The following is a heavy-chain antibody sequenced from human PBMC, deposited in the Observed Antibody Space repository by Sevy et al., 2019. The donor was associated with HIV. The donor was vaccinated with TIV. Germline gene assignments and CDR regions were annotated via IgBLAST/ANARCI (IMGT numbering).Heavy chain of an antibody. J-gene: IGHJ4*02. CDR3: ATGDTAMITDLDY. CDR2: VESGGST. Sequence: GGSLRLSCGASGFIFSNNAMNWVRQAPGKGPEWVSGVESGGSTYDADSVKGRFTISSNNSKNILFLQMSRLRAEDTAIYYCATGDTAMITDLDYWGLGTLVTVSS. D-gene: IGHD5-18*01. V-gene: IGHV3-66*01. CDR1: GFIFSNNA.